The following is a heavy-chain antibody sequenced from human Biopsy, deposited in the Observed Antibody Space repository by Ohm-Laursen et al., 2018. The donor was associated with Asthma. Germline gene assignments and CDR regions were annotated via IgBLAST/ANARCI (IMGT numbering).Heavy chain of an antibody. J-gene: IGHJ4*02. V-gene: IGHV3-30-3*01. CDR2: GGSYYDGGLK. CDR3: ARDVMEWYLPAFDF. D-gene: IGHD3-3*01. Sequence: SLRLSCAASGFTFRSYAMHWVRQAPGKGLEWVAVGGSYYDGGLKYYADSVNGRFTVSRDDSKNTLYLQMNSLRPDDAAVNYCARDVMEWYLPAFDFWGQGTLVTVSS. CDR1: GFTFRSYA.